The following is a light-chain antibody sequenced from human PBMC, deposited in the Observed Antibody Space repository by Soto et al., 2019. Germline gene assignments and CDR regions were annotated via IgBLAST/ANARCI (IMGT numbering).Light chain of an antibody. J-gene: IGLJ1*01. Sequence: QSVLTQPPSASGTPGQRVTISCSGSSSNIGSNTVNWYQHLPGTAPKLLIYTNNQRPSGVPDRFSGSKSGTSASLAISGLQYEDEADYYCASWDDSLNGRLFGTGTKLTVL. V-gene: IGLV1-44*01. CDR3: ASWDDSLNGRL. CDR1: SSNIGSNT. CDR2: TNN.